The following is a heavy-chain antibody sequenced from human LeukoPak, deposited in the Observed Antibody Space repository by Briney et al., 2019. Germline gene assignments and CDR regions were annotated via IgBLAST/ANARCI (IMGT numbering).Heavy chain of an antibody. CDR2: INHSGST. CDR1: GGSFSGYY. J-gene: IGHJ4*02. D-gene: IGHD2/OR15-2a*01. CDR3: ARGFSTGGWVDY. Sequence: SETLPLTCAVYGGSFSGYYWSWIRQPPGKGLEWIGEINHSGSTNYNPSLKSRVTISVDTSKNQFSLKLSSVTAADTAVYYCARGFSTGGWVDYWGQGTLVTVSS. V-gene: IGHV4-34*01.